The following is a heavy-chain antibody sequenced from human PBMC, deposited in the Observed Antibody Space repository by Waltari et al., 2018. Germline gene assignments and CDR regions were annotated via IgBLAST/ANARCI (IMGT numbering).Heavy chain of an antibody. CDR1: GFSFSSYE. CDR2: ISSSGSTK. Sequence: EVRLVESGGNLVQPGGSLRLSCAASGFSFSSYEMNWVRQAPGRVRGWVAYISSSGSTKYYADSVKGRFTISRDNAKNSLYLQMNSLRADDTAVYYCARVRVVMGEGVYWGQGTLVTVSS. D-gene: IGHD2-15*01. J-gene: IGHJ4*02. CDR3: ARVRVVMGEGVY. V-gene: IGHV3-48*03.